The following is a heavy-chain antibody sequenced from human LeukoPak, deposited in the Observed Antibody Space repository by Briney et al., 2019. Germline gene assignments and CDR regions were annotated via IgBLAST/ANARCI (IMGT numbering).Heavy chain of an antibody. V-gene: IGHV3-48*01. Sequence: PGGSLRLSCAASGFTFSTYAMTWVRPAPGKGLEWVSYISSSSSTIYYADSVKGRFTISRDNAKNSMYLQLNSLRIEDTAVYYCARSLVVGGTYPYHWGQGTLVTVSS. CDR2: ISSSSSTI. CDR1: GFTFSTYA. J-gene: IGHJ5*02. D-gene: IGHD1-26*01. CDR3: ARSLVVGGTYPYH.